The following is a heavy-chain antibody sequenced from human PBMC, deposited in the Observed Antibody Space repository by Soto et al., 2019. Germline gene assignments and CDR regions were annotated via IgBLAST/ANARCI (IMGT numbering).Heavy chain of an antibody. D-gene: IGHD4-17*01. J-gene: IGHJ6*02. V-gene: IGHV3-53*01. CDR2: IYSGGST. CDR3: ARERLRSGYYYGMDV. Sequence: PGGSLRLSCAASGFTFSSYSMSWVRQAPGRGLEWVSVIYSGGSTYYADSVKGRFTISRDNSKNTMYLQMNSLRAEDTAVYYCARERLRSGYYYGMDVWGQGTTVTVSS. CDR1: GFTFSSYS.